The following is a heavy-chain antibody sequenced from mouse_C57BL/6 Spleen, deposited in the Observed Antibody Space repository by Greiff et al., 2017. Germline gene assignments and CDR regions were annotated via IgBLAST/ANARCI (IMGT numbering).Heavy chain of an antibody. J-gene: IGHJ2*01. V-gene: IGHV1-52*01. Sequence: QVQLQQPGAELVRPGSSVKLSCKASGYTFTSYWMHWVKQRPIQGLEWIGNIDPSDSETHYNQKFKDKATLTVDKSSSSAYMQLSSLTSEASAVYYCARRDYGSSYEGCWGQGTTLTVSS. CDR3: ARRDYGSSYEGC. CDR1: GYTFTSYW. CDR2: IDPSDSET. D-gene: IGHD1-1*01.